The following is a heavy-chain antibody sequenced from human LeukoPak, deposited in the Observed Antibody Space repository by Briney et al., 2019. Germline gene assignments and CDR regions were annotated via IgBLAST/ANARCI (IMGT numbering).Heavy chain of an antibody. CDR3: ARRTDDWFDP. CDR1: GYSFTSYW. CDR2: IYPGDSDT. J-gene: IGHJ5*02. Sequence: GESLKISLQGSGYSFTSYWIGWARQMPGKGLEWMGIIYPGDSDTRYSPSFQGQVTISADKSISTAYLQWSSLKASDTAMYYCARRTDDWFDPWGQGTLVTVSS. V-gene: IGHV5-51*01.